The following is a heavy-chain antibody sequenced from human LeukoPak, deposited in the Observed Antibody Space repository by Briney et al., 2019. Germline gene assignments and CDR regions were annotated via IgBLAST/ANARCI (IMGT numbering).Heavy chain of an antibody. J-gene: IGHJ5*02. V-gene: IGHV4-38-2*01. Sequence: SETLSLTCAVSGYSLTSDYNWGWFRQPPGKGLEWVGIISHTGTTYYNPSLKSRVTISIDTSDQVSAKSTSVTSADTAVYYCARLESTSGWGFDPWGQGTLVTVSS. CDR2: ISHTGTT. CDR3: ARLESTSGWGFDP. D-gene: IGHD2-2*01. CDR1: GYSLTSDYN.